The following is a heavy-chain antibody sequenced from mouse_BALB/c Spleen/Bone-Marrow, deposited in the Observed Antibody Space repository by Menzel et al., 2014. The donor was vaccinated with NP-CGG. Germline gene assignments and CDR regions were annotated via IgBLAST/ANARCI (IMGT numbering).Heavy chain of an antibody. Sequence: LPQAAAYLVRPGTSVNGSCKASGYAFTNYLIEWVKQRPGQALEWIGAIIHGRGCTNYYEKFQGKATLTPDKSSSTAFIQRSSLTSDDSAVYFSAGRLAGTSAMDHRG. J-gene: IGHJ4*01. V-gene: IGHV1-54*01. CDR2: IIHGRGCT. CDR3: AGRLAGTSAMDH. CDR1: GYAFTNYL. D-gene: IGHD2-14*01.